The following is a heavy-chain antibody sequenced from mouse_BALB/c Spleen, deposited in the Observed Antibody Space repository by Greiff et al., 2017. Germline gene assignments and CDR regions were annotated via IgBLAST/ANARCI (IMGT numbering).Heavy chain of an antibody. CDR3: ARKETTKITTDWYFDV. J-gene: IGHJ1*01. CDR1: GFSLTSYG. Sequence: QVQLKESGPGLVQPSQSLSITCTVSGFSLTSYGVHWVRQSPGKGLEWLGVIWSGGSTDYNAAFISRLSISKVNSESQVFFIMISLQANDTAISYCARKETTKITTDWYFDVWGAGTTVTVSS. V-gene: IGHV2-2*02. CDR2: IWSGGST. D-gene: IGHD2-4*01.